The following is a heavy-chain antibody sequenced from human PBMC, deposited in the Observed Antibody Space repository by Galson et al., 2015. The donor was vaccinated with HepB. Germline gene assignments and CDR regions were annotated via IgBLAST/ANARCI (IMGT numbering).Heavy chain of an antibody. CDR1: GFTFSSYA. D-gene: IGHD2-15*01. V-gene: IGHV3-30-3*01. Sequence: SLRLSCAASGFTFSSYAMHWVRQAPGKGLEWVAVISYDGSNKYYADSVKGRFTISRDNSKNTLYLQMNSLRAEDTAVYYCARGYCSGGSCYSHYYYYGMDVWGQGTTVTVSS. CDR3: ARGYCSGGSCYSHYYYYGMDV. J-gene: IGHJ6*02. CDR2: ISYDGSNK.